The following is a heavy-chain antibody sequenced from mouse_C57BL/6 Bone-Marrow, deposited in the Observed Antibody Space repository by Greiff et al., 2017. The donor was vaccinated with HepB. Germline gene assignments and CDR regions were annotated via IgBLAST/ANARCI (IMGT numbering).Heavy chain of an antibody. CDR1: GFTFSSYA. J-gene: IGHJ2*01. D-gene: IGHD1-1*01. V-gene: IGHV5-4*01. CDR2: ISDGGSYT. CDR3: ARVTTVVAGDY. Sequence: EVQLVESGGGLVKPGGSLKLSCAASGFTFSSYAMSWVRQTPEKRLEWVATISDGGSYTYYPDNVKGRFTISRDNAKNNLYLQMSHLKSEDTAMYYCARVTTVVAGDYWGQGTTLTVSS.